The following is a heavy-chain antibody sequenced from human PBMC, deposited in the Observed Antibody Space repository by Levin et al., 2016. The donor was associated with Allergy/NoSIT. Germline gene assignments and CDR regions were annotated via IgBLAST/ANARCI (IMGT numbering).Heavy chain of an antibody. D-gene: IGHD2-8*02. CDR3: AKDGLDWCQGYSDS. V-gene: IGHV3-23*01. CDR2: ISGNAATT. J-gene: IGHJ4*02. CDR1: GFTFTNYA. Sequence: GGSLRLSCSASGFTFTNYAMTWVRQAPGKGLEWVSAISGNAATTYYADSVKGRFTVSRDNSANTLYLQMNTLRVEDTAVYYCAKDGLDWCQGYSDSWGQGTLVTVSS.